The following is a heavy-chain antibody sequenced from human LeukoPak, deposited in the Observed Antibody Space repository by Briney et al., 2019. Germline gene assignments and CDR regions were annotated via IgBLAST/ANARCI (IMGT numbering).Heavy chain of an antibody. D-gene: IGHD6-19*01. V-gene: IGHV3-23*01. J-gene: IGHJ4*02. CDR2: IFGSGART. CDR3: AKNEDSSGGASDY. Sequence: GGSLRLSCAASGFTFSSYAMTWVRQAPGKGLEWVSVIFGSGARTYYADSVKGRFTISRENSKNTLWLQMNSLRAEDTAVYYCAKNEDSSGGASDYWGQGTLVTVSS. CDR1: GFTFSSYA.